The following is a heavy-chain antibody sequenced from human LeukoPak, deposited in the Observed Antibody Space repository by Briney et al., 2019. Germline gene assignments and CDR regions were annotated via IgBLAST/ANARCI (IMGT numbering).Heavy chain of an antibody. CDR1: GGSISSGGYY. D-gene: IGHD5-18*01. J-gene: IGHJ4*02. CDR2: IYYSGST. V-gene: IGHV4-31*03. Sequence: SETLSLTCTVSGGSISSGGYYWSWIRQHPGKGLEWIGYIYYSGSTYYNPSLKSRVTISVDTSKNQFSLKLSSVTAADTAVYYCARGSAAMVPYYFDYWGQGTLVTVSS. CDR3: ARGSAAMVPYYFDY.